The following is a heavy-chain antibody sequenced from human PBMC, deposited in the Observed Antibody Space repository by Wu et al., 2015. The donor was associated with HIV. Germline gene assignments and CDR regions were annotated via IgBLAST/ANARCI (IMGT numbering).Heavy chain of an antibody. CDR1: GGAFRSYV. V-gene: IGHV1-18*01. CDR2: ISAYNGNT. J-gene: IGHJ4*02. CDR3: ARDGVAVAGSYHFDY. D-gene: IGHD6-19*01. Sequence: QVQLVQSGAEVKKPGSSVKVSCRASGGAFRSYVISWVRQAPGQGLEWMGWISAYNGNTNYAQKLQGRVTMTTDTSTSTAYMELRSLRSDDTAVYYCARDGVAVAGSYHFDYWGQGTLVTVSS.